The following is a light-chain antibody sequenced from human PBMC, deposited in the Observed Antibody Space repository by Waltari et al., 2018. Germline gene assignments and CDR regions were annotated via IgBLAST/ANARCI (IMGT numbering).Light chain of an antibody. Sequence: DLVLTQFPDSLALSLGERATTSPPSSPSVLSSTNSNNYLAWYHQRPGQPPKLLFYWASTRVSGVPDRFDGSGSGTDFTLTISSLQAEDLAVYYCQQYYTTPCTFGQGTRLEIK. CDR1: PSVLSSTNSNNY. CDR3: QQYYTTPCT. CDR2: WAS. J-gene: IGKJ2*02. V-gene: IGKV4-1*01.